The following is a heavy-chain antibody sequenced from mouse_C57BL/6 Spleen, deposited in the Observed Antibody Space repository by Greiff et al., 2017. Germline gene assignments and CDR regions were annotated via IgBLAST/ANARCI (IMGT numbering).Heavy chain of an antibody. CDR3: ARDTTVAFDY. D-gene: IGHD1-1*01. CDR1: GYTFTDYY. CDR2: IYPGSGNT. V-gene: IGHV1-76*01. Sequence: QVHVKQSGAELVRPGASVKLSCKASGYTFTDYYINWVKQRPGQGLEWIARIYPGSGNTYYNEKFKGKATLTAEKSSSTAYMQLSSLTSEDSAVYFCARDTTVAFDYWGQGTTLTVSS. J-gene: IGHJ2*01.